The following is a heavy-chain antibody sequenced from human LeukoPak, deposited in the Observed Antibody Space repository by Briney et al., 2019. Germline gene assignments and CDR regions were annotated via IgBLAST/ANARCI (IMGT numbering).Heavy chain of an antibody. CDR3: ARADGDFWGQFDY. J-gene: IGHJ4*02. D-gene: IGHD4-17*01. Sequence: PGGSLRLSCSASGFTFSSKYMTWVRQAPGKGLELVSVIYDGDQSAYADSVKGRFTISRDRSRNTLHLQMNSLRAEDTAVYYCARADGDFWGQFDYWGQGILVTVSS. CDR2: IYDGDQS. V-gene: IGHV3-53*01. CDR1: GFTFSSKY.